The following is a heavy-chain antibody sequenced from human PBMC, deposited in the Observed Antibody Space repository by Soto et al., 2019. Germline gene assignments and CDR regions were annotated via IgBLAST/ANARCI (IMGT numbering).Heavy chain of an antibody. CDR3: ARVNFPPPVGYFDY. Sequence: GGSLRLSCAASGFTFSSYAMHWVRQAPGKGLEWVAVISYDGSNKYYADSVKGRFTISRDNSKNTLYLQMNSLRAEDTAVYYCARVNFPPPVGYFDYWGQGTLVTAPQ. D-gene: IGHD1-7*01. J-gene: IGHJ4*02. CDR2: ISYDGSNK. V-gene: IGHV3-30-3*01. CDR1: GFTFSSYA.